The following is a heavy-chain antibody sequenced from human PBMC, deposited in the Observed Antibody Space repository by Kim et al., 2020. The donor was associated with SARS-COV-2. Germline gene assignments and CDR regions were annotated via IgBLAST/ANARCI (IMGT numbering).Heavy chain of an antibody. CDR1: GGSISSYY. CDR2: IYTSGST. D-gene: IGHD3-22*01. Sequence: SETLSLTCTVSGGSISSYYWSWIRQPAGKGLEWIGRIYTSGSTNYNPSLKSRVTMSVDTSKNQFSLKLSSVTAADTAVYYCARDRAPRGYYDSSGWDNWYDPWGQGTLVTVSS. V-gene: IGHV4-4*07. J-gene: IGHJ5*02. CDR3: ARDRAPRGYYDSSGWDNWYDP.